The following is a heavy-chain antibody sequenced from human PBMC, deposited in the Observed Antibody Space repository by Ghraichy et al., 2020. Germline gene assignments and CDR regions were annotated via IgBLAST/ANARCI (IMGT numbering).Heavy chain of an antibody. CDR3: ASNMLNAGACDY. CDR2: ISSSGGST. V-gene: IGHV3-48*03. D-gene: IGHD1-26*01. Sequence: GGSLRLSCVASGFAVNSYEMNWVRQAPGKGLEWVSYISSSGGSTFFAESVRGRFTISRDNAKNSLFLQMNSLRAEDTAVYDCASNMLNAGACDYWGQGTLVTVSS. J-gene: IGHJ4*02. CDR1: GFAVNSYE.